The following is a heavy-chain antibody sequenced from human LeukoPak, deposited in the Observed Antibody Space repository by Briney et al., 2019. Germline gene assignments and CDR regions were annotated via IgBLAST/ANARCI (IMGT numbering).Heavy chain of an antibody. D-gene: IGHD1-26*01. CDR3: AREAVEGTKVEWELRYYYYYMDV. Sequence: PSETLSLTCTVSGGSISTSNYYWGWIRQPPGKGLEWIGNIFYSGSTYYSPSLRSRVTISLDTSRNQFSLKLSSVTAADTAVYYCAREAVEGTKVEWELRYYYYYMDVWGKGTTVTISS. CDR1: GGSISTSNYY. J-gene: IGHJ6*03. V-gene: IGHV4-39*07. CDR2: IFYSGST.